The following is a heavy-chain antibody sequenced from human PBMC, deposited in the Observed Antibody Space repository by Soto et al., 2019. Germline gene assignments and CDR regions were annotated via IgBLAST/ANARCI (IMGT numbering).Heavy chain of an antibody. J-gene: IGHJ4*02. CDR1: GFIFSNYA. CDR3: AKCNSTSCHLGSDY. D-gene: IGHD2-2*01. V-gene: IGHV3-30-3*01. CDR2: ISYDGNNN. Sequence: GGSLRLSCAASGFIFSNYAMNWVRQAPGKGLEWVALISYDGNNNYYTDSVKGRFTISRDNSKSALYLQMNSLRPEDTAVYYCAKCNSTSCHLGSDYSGQGPLVTVSS.